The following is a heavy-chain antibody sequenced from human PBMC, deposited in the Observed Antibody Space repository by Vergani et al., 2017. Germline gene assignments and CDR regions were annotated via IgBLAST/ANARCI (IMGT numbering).Heavy chain of an antibody. Sequence: QVQLVQSGAEVKKPGASVKVSCKASGYTFTSYGISWVRQAPGQGLEWMGWISAYNGNTNYAQKLQGRVTLTTDTSTSTAYMVLRRLRSDDTAVYYCARDTGIYYDSSGYYLYGTEPLDYWGQGTLVTVSS. J-gene: IGHJ4*02. CDR1: GYTFTSYG. D-gene: IGHD3-22*01. CDR2: ISAYNGNT. CDR3: ARDTGIYYDSSGYYLYGTEPLDY. V-gene: IGHV1-18*01.